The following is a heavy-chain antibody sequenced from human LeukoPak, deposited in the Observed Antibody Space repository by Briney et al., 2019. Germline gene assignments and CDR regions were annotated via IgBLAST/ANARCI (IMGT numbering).Heavy chain of an antibody. CDR3: ARHYSPFYYYDSSGMDV. CDR2: IYYSGST. J-gene: IGHJ6*02. D-gene: IGHD3-22*01. CDR1: GGSISSSSYY. Sequence: SETLSLTCTVSGGSISSSSYYWGWIRHPPGKGLEWIGSIYYSGSTYYNPSLKSRVTISVDTSKNQFSLKLSSVTAADTAVYYCARHYSPFYYYDSSGMDVWGQGTTVTVSS. V-gene: IGHV4-39*01.